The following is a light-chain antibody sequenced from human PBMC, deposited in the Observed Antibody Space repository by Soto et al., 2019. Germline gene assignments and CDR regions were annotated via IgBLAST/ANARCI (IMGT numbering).Light chain of an antibody. CDR2: EVS. Sequence: QSALTQPASVSGSPGQSITISCTGTSSDVGGYNYVSWYQQHPGKAPKLMIYEVSHRPSGVSNRFSGSKSGNTASLTISGLQAEDEADYYCSSYTGSTTLYVFGTGTRSPS. CDR1: SSDVGGYNY. J-gene: IGLJ1*01. V-gene: IGLV2-14*01. CDR3: SSYTGSTTLYV.